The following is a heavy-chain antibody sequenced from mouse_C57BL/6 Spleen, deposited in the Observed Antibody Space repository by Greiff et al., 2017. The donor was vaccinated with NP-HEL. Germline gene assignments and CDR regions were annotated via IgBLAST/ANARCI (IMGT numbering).Heavy chain of an antibody. CDR1: GYTFTSYW. CDR2: IDPSDSYT. J-gene: IGHJ2*01. CDR3: ARSSTSYFDY. Sequence: VQLQQSGAELVMPGASVKLSCKASGYTFTSYWMHWVKQRPGQGLEWIGEIDPSDSYTNYNQKFKGKSTLTVDKSSSTAYMQLSSLTSEDSAVYYCARSSTSYFDYWGQGTTLTVSS. D-gene: IGHD2-1*01. V-gene: IGHV1-69*01.